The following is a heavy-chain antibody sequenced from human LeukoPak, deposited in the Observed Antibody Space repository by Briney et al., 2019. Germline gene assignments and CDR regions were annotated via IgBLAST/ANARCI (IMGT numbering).Heavy chain of an antibody. V-gene: IGHV4-61*02. D-gene: IGHD6-25*01. CDR1: GGSISSGSYF. Sequence: PSETLSLTCTVSGGSISSGSYFWSWVRQPAGKGLEWIGRIFTSGSTNYNPSLMLRVAISLDTSKNQFSLKLNSVTAADTAVYYCARTVGYSGRTFDYWGQGTLVTVSS. J-gene: IGHJ4*02. CDR3: ARTVGYSGRTFDY. CDR2: IFTSGST.